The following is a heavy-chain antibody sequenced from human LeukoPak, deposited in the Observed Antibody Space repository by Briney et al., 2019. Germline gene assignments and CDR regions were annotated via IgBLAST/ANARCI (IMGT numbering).Heavy chain of an antibody. Sequence: ASVKVSCKASGGTFSSYAISWVRRAPGQGLEWMGGIIPIFGTANYAQKFQGRVTITADESTSTAYMELSSLRSEDTAVYYCATDPDYGDYGAFDIWGQGTMVTVSS. J-gene: IGHJ3*02. D-gene: IGHD4-17*01. V-gene: IGHV1-69*13. CDR3: ATDPDYGDYGAFDI. CDR1: GGTFSSYA. CDR2: IIPIFGTA.